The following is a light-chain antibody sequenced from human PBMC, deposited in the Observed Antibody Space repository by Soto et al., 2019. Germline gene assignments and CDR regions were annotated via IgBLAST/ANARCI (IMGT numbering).Light chain of an antibody. CDR2: GAS. V-gene: IGKV3-15*01. CDR1: QSVSSN. CDR3: QQYNNWPPGIT. J-gene: IGKJ3*01. Sequence: EIVMTQSPATLSVSPGERATLSCRASQSVSSNLAGYQQNPGQAPRLLIYGASTRANGIPARFSGSGSGTEFTLTISSLQSEYFAVYYCQQYNNWPPGITFGPGTKVDIK.